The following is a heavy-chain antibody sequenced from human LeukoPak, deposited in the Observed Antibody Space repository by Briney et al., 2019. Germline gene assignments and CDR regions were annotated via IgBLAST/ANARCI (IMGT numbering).Heavy chain of an antibody. CDR3: ARASFQRWLQLGGD. J-gene: IGHJ4*02. CDR1: GFTFSTYS. CDR2: ISSSSSTI. Sequence: TGGSLRLSCTASGFTFSTYSMNWVRQAPGKGLEWVSYISSSSSTIYYADSVKGRFTISRDNAKNSLYLQMNSLRDEDTVVYYCARASFQRWLQLGGDWGQGALVTVSS. D-gene: IGHD5-24*01. V-gene: IGHV3-48*02.